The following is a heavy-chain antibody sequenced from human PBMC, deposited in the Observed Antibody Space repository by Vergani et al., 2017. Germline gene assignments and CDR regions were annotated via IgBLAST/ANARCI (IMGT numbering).Heavy chain of an antibody. V-gene: IGHV1-46*03. Sequence: QVQVVQSGAAVKKSGASVKVSCKPSGYTFSNYYMPWVRQAPGQGLEWMGIINPSGGHTNYAQKFQGRVTMTRDTSTSTVYMELSSLRSEDTAIYYCARGDDGILTGYRYWVQGTLVTVSA. J-gene: IGHJ4*02. CDR2: INPSGGHT. D-gene: IGHD3-9*01. CDR1: GYTFSNYY. CDR3: ARGDDGILTGYRY.